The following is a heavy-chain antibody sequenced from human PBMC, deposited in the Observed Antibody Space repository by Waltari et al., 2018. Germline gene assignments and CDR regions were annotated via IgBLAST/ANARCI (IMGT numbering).Heavy chain of an antibody. CDR1: GFTFSNFG. CDR2: IWFDGSDK. D-gene: IGHD2-2*02. CDR3: AKDAFGNTYLDF. V-gene: IGHV3-30*02. Sequence: QVNLVESGGGVVQPGGSLRLSCATSGFTFSNFGMHWVRQAPGKGLGWVALIWFDGSDKFYADAGRGRFTISIDNSARTLYLDMDSLRLDDTAMYYCAKDAFGNTYLDFWGQGTLVTVSS. J-gene: IGHJ4*02.